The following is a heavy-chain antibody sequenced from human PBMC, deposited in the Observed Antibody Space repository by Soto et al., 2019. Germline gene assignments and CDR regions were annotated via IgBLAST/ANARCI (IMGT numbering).Heavy chain of an antibody. V-gene: IGHV5-51*01. CDR1: GYRFSTFW. CDR3: ARRNYDLLTGQRYHLDF. D-gene: IGHD3-9*01. Sequence: RGESLKISCKGSGYRFSTFWIGWVRQMPGKGLEWVAIIYPDQSRAMYSPAFQGQVTISVDKSISTAYLQWNSLKASDTAIYYCARRNYDLLTGQRYHLDFWRPGTMVTVSS. J-gene: IGHJ4*02. CDR2: IYPDQSRA.